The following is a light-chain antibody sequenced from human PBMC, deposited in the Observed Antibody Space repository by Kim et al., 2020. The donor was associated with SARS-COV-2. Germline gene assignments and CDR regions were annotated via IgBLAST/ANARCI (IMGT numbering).Light chain of an antibody. J-gene: IGLJ3*02. V-gene: IGLV2-8*01. CDR2: EVS. CDR3: SSYAGSNTWV. Sequence: QSALTQPPSASGSPGQSVTISCTGTSRDVGGYNYVSWYQQHPGKAPKLMIYEVSNRPSGVPDRFSGSKSGNTASLTVSGLQAEDEADYYCSSYAGSNTWVFGGGTQLTVL. CDR1: SRDVGGYNY.